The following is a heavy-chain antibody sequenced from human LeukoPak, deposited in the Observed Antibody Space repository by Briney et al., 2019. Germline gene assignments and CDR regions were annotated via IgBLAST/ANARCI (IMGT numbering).Heavy chain of an antibody. V-gene: IGHV1-2*02. CDR2: INPNSGGT. D-gene: IGHD3-16*01. J-gene: IGHJ3*02. Sequence: ASVKVSCKASGYTFTGYYMHWVRQAPGQGLEWMGWINPNSGGTNYAQKFQGRVTTTRDTSISTAYMELSRLRSDDTAVYYCARVGLKNNDAFDIWGQGTMVTVSS. CDR3: ARVGLKNNDAFDI. CDR1: GYTFTGYY.